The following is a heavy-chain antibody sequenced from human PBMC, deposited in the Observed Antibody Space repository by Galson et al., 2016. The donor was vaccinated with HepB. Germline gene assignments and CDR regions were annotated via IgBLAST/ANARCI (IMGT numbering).Heavy chain of an antibody. CDR3: VKDLAASGPEGAFDI. Sequence: SLRLSCAVSGFGVTSNYLSWVRQAPGKGLEWVADISWNSGSMGFADSVRGRFTISRDNAKNSLFLQMNSLRVEDTALYYCVKDLAASGPEGAFDIWGQGTMVTV. J-gene: IGHJ3*02. V-gene: IGHV3-9*01. CDR2: ISWNSGSM. D-gene: IGHD6-13*01. CDR1: GFGVTSNY.